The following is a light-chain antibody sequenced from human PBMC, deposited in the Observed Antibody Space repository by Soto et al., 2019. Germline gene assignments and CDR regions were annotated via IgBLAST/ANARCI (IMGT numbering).Light chain of an antibody. CDR1: SSNLGANP. J-gene: IGLJ2*01. CDR2: NND. V-gene: IGLV1-44*01. CDR3: EAWDDSLYGAV. Sequence: QSVLTQPPSASGTPGQRVTISCSGSSSNLGANPINWYQQLPGTAPKLLIYNNDQRPSGVPDRFSASKSGTSASLAISGLQSEDEDDYYCEAWDDSLYGAVLGGGTKLTVL.